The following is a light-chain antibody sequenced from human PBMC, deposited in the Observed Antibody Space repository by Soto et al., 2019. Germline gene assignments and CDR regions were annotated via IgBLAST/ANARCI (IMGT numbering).Light chain of an antibody. CDR3: QQYNNWPQT. CDR1: QSVSNN. J-gene: IGKJ1*01. V-gene: IGKV3-15*01. Sequence: EIVWTQSPGTLSLSPGERATLSCRASQSVSNNYLAWYQQKPGQAPRLLIYGASTRATGIPARFSGSGSGTEFTLTISSLQPADFALYYCQQYNNWPQTFGQGTKVDI. CDR2: GAS.